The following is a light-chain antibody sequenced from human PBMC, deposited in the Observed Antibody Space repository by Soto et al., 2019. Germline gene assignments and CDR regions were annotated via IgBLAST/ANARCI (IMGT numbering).Light chain of an antibody. V-gene: IGKV1-5*03. CDR1: QTISSW. J-gene: IGKJ1*01. CDR2: KAS. CDR3: QHYNSYSEA. Sequence: DIQMTQSPSTLSGSVGDRVTITCRASQTISSWLAWYQQKPGKAPKLLIYKASTLTSGVPSRFSGSGSWTEFTLTISSLQPDDFATYYCQHYNSYSEALGQGAKVDTK.